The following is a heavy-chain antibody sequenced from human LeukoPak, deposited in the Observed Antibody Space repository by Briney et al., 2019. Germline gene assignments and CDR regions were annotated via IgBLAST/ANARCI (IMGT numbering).Heavy chain of an antibody. CDR3: ARDNPPYCNGGSCYSY. CDR2: IIPILGVA. D-gene: IGHD2-15*01. CDR1: GGTFSSYA. J-gene: IGHJ4*02. Sequence: SVKVSCKASGGTFSSYAISWVRQAPGQGLEWMGRIIPILGVANYAQNFQGRGTVTADESTGTAYMELSSLRSDDTVIYYCARDNPPYCNGGSCYSYWGQGTLVTVSS. V-gene: IGHV1-69*04.